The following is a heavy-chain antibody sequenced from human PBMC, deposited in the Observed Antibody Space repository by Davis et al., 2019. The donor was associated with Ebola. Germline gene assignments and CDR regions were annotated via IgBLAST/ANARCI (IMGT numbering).Heavy chain of an antibody. CDR3: AKDIGYSSGWTAPDY. Sequence: SLKISCAASGFTFDDYAMHWVRQAPGKGLEWVSGISWNSGSIGYADSVKGRFTISRDNAKNSLYLQMNSLRAEDTALYYCAKDIGYSSGWTAPDYWGQGTLVTVSS. D-gene: IGHD6-19*01. V-gene: IGHV3-9*01. CDR1: GFTFDDYA. J-gene: IGHJ4*02. CDR2: ISWNSGSI.